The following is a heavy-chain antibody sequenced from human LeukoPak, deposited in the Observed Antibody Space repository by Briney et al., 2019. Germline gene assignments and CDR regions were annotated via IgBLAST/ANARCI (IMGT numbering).Heavy chain of an antibody. J-gene: IGHJ4*02. V-gene: IGHV4-4*07. D-gene: IGHD5-18*01. CDR2: IYTSGSI. CDR3: ARHVHGYSSGLSLGFDY. Sequence: SETLSLTYTVSGGSISSYYWSWIRQPAGKGLEWIGRIYTSGSINYNPSLKSRVTMSVDTSKNQFSLKLSSVTAADTAVYYCARHVHGYSSGLSLGFDYWGQGTLVTVSS. CDR1: GGSISSYY.